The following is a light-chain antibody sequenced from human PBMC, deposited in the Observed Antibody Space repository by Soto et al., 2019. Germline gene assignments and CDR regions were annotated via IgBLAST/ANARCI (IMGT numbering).Light chain of an antibody. J-gene: IGLJ2*01. CDR2: DVN. CDR3: TAYASGSSNVV. Sequence: QSALTQPASVSGSPGQSITLSCTGTSSDIGGYDYVSWYQRHPGKAHKLIIYDVNNRPSGVSNRFSGSKSGNTASLTISGLQSEDEADYYCTAYASGSSNVVFGGGTKLTVL. V-gene: IGLV2-14*01. CDR1: SSDIGGYDY.